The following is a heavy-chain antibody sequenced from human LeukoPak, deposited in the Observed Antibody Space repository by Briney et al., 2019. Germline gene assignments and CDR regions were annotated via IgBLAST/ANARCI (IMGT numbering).Heavy chain of an antibody. D-gene: IGHD3-10*01. CDR3: ASGGYYGSGSYFYY. J-gene: IGHJ4*02. V-gene: IGHV4-59*01. CDR2: IYYSGST. Sequence: SETLSLTCTVSGGSISSYYWSWIRQPPGMGLEWIGYIYYSGSTNYNPSLKSRVTISVDTSKNQFSLKLSSVTAADTAVYYCASGGYYGSGSYFYYWGKGTLVTVSS. CDR1: GGSISSYY.